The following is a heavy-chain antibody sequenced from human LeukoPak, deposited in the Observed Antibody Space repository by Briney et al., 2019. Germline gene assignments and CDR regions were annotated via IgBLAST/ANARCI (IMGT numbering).Heavy chain of an antibody. CDR1: GASIRSGDYY. Sequence: SETLSLTCTVSGASIRSGDYYWSWVRQPPGKGLEWIGYIYDSGSTYYNPSLKSRITISVDTSENRFSLKLSSVTATDTAVYYCARDCSGGSCYGAFDIWGQGTMVTVSS. CDR3: ARDCSGGSCYGAFDI. CDR2: IYDSGST. J-gene: IGHJ3*02. D-gene: IGHD2-15*01. V-gene: IGHV4-30-4*01.